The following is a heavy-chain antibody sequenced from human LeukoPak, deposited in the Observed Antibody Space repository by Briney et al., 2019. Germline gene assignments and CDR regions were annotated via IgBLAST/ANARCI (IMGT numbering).Heavy chain of an antibody. J-gene: IGHJ4*02. CDR3: ARRQRSRFDY. CDR2: INHSGST. CDR1: GGSFSGYY. V-gene: IGHV4-34*01. Sequence: SETLSLTCAVYGGSFSGYYWSWIRQPPGKGLEWIGEINHSGSTNHNPSLKSRVTISVDTSKNQFSLKLSSVTAADTAVYYCARRQRSRFDYWGQGTLVTVSS.